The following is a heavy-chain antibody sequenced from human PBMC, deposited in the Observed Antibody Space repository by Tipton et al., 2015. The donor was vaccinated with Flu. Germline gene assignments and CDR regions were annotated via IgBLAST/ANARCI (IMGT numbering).Heavy chain of an antibody. J-gene: IGHJ5*02. CDR2: IYYSGST. Sequence: LRLSCTVSGGSISSYYWSWIRQPPGKGLEWIGYIYYSGSTYYNPSLKSRVTISVDTSKNQFSLKLSSVTAADTAVYYCARLEDWFDPWGQGTLVTVSS. CDR1: GGSISSYY. CDR3: ARLEDWFDP. D-gene: IGHD1-1*01. V-gene: IGHV4-59*04.